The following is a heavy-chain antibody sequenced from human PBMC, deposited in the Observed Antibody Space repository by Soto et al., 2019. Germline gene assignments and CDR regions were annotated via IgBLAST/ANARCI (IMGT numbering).Heavy chain of an antibody. Sequence: SETLYLTCSVSGGSVSTKTYYWSWIRQPPGKGLEWIGYVYYSGTTNYNPSLKSRVTISVDLSKNQFSLRLSSVTTADTALYYCARTTAVPNTLRSRYFFDYWGQGTLVTVSS. D-gene: IGHD4-17*01. CDR3: ARTTAVPNTLRSRYFFDY. V-gene: IGHV4-61*01. J-gene: IGHJ4*02. CDR2: VYYSGTT. CDR1: GGSVSTKTYY.